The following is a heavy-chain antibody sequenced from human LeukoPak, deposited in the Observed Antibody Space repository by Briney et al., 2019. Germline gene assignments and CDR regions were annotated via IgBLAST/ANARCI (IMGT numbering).Heavy chain of an antibody. CDR1: GFTFGDYA. V-gene: IGHV3-49*04. CDR3: TRAVAGYYLDY. Sequence: PGGSLILSCTASGFTFGDYAMSWVRQAPGKGLEWVGFIRSKAFGGTIEYAASVRGRFTISRDDSKSIGYLQMNSLKTEDTAVYYCTRAVAGYYLDYWGQGTLVTVPS. CDR2: IRSKAFGGTI. D-gene: IGHD6-19*01. J-gene: IGHJ4*02.